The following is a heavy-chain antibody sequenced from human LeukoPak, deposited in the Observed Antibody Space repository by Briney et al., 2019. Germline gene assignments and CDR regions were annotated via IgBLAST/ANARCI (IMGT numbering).Heavy chain of an antibody. Sequence: PGGSLRLSCAASGFSVSSHYMNWVRQAPGKGLEWVSIIYTGGSTYYADSVKGRFTISRDNAKNTLYLQMNSLRVEDTAVYYCAGGISATGGGWGQGTMVTVSS. J-gene: IGHJ3*01. CDR1: GFSVSSHY. V-gene: IGHV3-53*01. CDR2: IYTGGST. CDR3: AGGISATGGG. D-gene: IGHD6-13*01.